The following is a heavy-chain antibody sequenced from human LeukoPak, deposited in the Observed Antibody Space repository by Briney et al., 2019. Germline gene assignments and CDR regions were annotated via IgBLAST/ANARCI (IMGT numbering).Heavy chain of an antibody. CDR1: GFTFSTYA. CDR2: ISGSGGGT. CDR3: VSIRFNCRGGDCYW. J-gene: IGHJ4*02. V-gene: IGHV3-23*01. D-gene: IGHD2-21*02. Sequence: QAGGSLRLSCAASGFTFSTYAMSWVRQAAGKGLEWVSLISGSGGGTYYADSVKGRFTISRDNSKNTLYLQLNSLRVEDTAVYYCVSIRFNCRGGDCYWWGQGTLVTVSS.